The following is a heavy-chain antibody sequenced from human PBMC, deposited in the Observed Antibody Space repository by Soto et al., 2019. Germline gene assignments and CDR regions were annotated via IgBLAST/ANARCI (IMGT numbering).Heavy chain of an antibody. Sequence: QVHLVQSGAEVKKPGASVQVSCKASGYSFTSYGISWVRQAAGQGLEWMAWISGYNGKTRFAPKYQGRLTMTIDTSTSTAYIDLRSLRSDDAAMYYCARDKRVNTDNWFDLWGQGTLVTVSS. D-gene: IGHD5-18*01. CDR2: ISGYNGKT. CDR1: GYSFTSYG. J-gene: IGHJ5*02. V-gene: IGHV1-18*01. CDR3: ARDKRVNTDNWFDL.